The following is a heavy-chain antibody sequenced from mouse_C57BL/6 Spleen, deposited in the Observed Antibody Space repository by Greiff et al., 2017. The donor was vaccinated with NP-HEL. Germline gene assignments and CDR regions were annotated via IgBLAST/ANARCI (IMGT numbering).Heavy chain of an antibody. Sequence: VHVKQSGPVLVKPGASVKMSCKASGYTFTDYYMNWVKQSHGKSLEWIGVINPYNGGTSYNQKFKGKATLTVDKSSSTAYMELNSLTSEDSAVYYCARGGRGSSHAYWGQGTLVTVSA. D-gene: IGHD1-1*01. CDR1: GYTFTDYY. CDR3: ARGGRGSSHAY. V-gene: IGHV1-19*01. CDR2: INPYNGGT. J-gene: IGHJ3*01.